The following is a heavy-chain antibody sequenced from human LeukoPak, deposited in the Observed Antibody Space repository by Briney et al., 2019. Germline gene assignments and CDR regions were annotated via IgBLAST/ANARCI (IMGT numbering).Heavy chain of an antibody. D-gene: IGHD1-26*01. Sequence: ASVKVSCKVSGYTLTELSMHWVRQAPGKGLEWMGGFDPEDGETIYAQKLQGRVTMTRDTSISTAYMELSRLRSDDTAVYYCARVDSGSYLGAFDIWGQGTMVTVSS. CDR3: ARVDSGSYLGAFDI. CDR1: GYTLTELS. V-gene: IGHV1-24*01. J-gene: IGHJ3*02. CDR2: FDPEDGET.